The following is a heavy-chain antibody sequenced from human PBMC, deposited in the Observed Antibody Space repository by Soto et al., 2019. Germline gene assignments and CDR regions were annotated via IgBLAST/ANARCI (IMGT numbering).Heavy chain of an antibody. J-gene: IGHJ5*02. CDR1: GFTFSSYA. CDR2: ISGSGGST. V-gene: IGHV3-23*01. CDR3: AKDRSAAAGAVNWFDP. D-gene: IGHD6-13*01. Sequence: PGGSLRLSCAASGFTFSSYAMSWVRQAPGKGLEWVSAISGSGGSTYYADSVKGRFTISRDNSKNTLYLQMNSLRAEDTAVYYCAKDRSAAAGAVNWFDPWGQGTLVTVSS.